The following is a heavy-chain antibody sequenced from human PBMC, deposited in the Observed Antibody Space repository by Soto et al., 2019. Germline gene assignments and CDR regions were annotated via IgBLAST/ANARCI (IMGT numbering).Heavy chain of an antibody. V-gene: IGHV4-34*01. CDR3: ARVGRYYDFWSGYSGTAYYYYGMDV. D-gene: IGHD3-3*01. J-gene: IGHJ6*02. CDR2: INHSGST. Sequence: SETLSLTCAVYGGSFSGYYWSWIRQPPGKGLEWIGEINHSGSTNYNPSLKSRVTISVATSKNQFSLKLSSVTAADTAVYYCARVGRYYDFWSGYSGTAYYYYGMDVWGQGTTVTVS. CDR1: GGSFSGYY.